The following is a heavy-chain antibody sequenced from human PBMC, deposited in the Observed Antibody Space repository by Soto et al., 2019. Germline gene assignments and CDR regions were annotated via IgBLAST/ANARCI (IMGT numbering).Heavy chain of an antibody. J-gene: IGHJ4*02. Sequence: EVQLVESGGGLVQPGGSLRLSCAASGYTFSTYWMHWVRQAPGKGLVWVARVNSDGSDTDYADSVKGRFTISRDNAKRVLYLQMDSLGAEDTAVYYCARDWLSYAGSYLGYWGQGTLVTVSS. CDR3: ARDWLSYAGSYLGY. D-gene: IGHD1-26*01. CDR1: GYTFSTYW. V-gene: IGHV3-74*01. CDR2: VNSDGSDT.